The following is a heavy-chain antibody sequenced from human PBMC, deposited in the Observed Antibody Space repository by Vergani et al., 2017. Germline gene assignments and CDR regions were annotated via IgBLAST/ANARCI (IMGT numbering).Heavy chain of an antibody. CDR1: GYTFTSYG. V-gene: IGHV1-18*01. D-gene: IGHD6-13*01. J-gene: IGHJ6*02. CDR3: ARDSSSWYNYYYDGMDV. Sequence: VQLVQSGAEVKKPGASVKVSCKASGYTFTSYGISWVRQAPGQGLEWMGWISAYNGNTNYAQKLQGRVTMTTDTSTSTAYMELRSLRSDDTAVYYCARDSSSWYNYYYDGMDVWGQGTTVTVSS. CDR2: ISAYNGNT.